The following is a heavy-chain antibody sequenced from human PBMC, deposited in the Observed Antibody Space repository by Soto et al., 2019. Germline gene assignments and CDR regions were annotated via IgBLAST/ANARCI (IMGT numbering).Heavy chain of an antibody. Sequence: PGGSLRLSCAASGFTFSDYRMSWIRQAPGKGLEWVSYISGTGRTIYYADSVKGRFTISRDNAKNSLYLQMNSLRAEDTAVYYCARDRSYGGDAFDIWGQGTMVTVSS. D-gene: IGHD3-10*01. CDR1: GFTFSDYR. J-gene: IGHJ3*02. CDR2: ISGTGRTI. V-gene: IGHV3-11*01. CDR3: ARDRSYGGDAFDI.